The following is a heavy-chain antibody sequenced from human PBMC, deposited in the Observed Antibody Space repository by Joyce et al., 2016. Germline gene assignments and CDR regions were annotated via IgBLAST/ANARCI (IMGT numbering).Heavy chain of an antibody. CDR2: ISSEESST. J-gene: IGHJ6*02. D-gene: IGHD1-26*01. V-gene: IGHV3-74*01. Sequence: EVQLVESGGGLVQPGGSLRLSCTASGFTFSSYWMHWVRQVSGKGLGWVSHISSEESSTSYADSVKGRFTISRDNAKNTLYLHMNSLRTEDTAVYYCARTGGSYYDYYYYGLDVWGQGTTVIVSS. CDR3: ARTGGSYYDYYYYGLDV. CDR1: GFTFSSYW.